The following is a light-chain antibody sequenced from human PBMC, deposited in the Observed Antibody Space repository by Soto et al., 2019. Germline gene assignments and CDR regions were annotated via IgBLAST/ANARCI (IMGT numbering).Light chain of an antibody. CDR1: QSISFN. CDR3: QQYNNWPPSWT. J-gene: IGKJ1*01. CDR2: IAS. V-gene: IGKV3-15*01. Sequence: EIVMTQSPAALSVSPGERVTLSCRASQSISFNLAWYQQKPGQAPRLLIYIASTRAAGIPARFSGSGSGTEFTLTISGLQSEDSAVYYCQQYNNWPPSWTFGQGTKVDIK.